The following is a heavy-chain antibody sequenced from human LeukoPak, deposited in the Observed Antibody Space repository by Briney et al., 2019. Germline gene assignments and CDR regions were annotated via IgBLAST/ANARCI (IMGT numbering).Heavy chain of an antibody. CDR2: ISSSGNTI. CDR3: ARPKYSSSWQIFDY. CDR1: GFTFSDYY. D-gene: IGHD6-13*01. J-gene: IGHJ4*02. V-gene: IGHV3-11*01. Sequence: GGSLRLSCAASGFTFSDYYMSWIRQAPGKGLEWVADISSSGNTIYYADSVKGRFTISRDNANNSLYLQMNSLRAEDTAVYYCARPKYSSSWQIFDYWGQGTLVTASS.